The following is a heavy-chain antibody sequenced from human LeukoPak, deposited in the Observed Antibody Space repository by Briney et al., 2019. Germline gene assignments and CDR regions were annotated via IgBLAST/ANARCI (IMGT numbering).Heavy chain of an antibody. V-gene: IGHV4-4*07. Sequence: SETLSLTCTVSGGSISSYHWSWIRQPAGKGLEWIGRIYTSGSTNYNPSLKSRVTMSVDTSKNQLSLKLSSVTAADTAVYYCARLCGGDCYKFHAFDIWGQGTMVTVSS. CDR1: GGSISSYH. CDR2: IYTSGST. J-gene: IGHJ3*02. D-gene: IGHD2-21*02. CDR3: ARLCGGDCYKFHAFDI.